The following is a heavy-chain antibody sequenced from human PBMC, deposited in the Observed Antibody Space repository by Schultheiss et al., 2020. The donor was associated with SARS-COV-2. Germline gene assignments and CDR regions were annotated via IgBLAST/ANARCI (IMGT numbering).Heavy chain of an antibody. V-gene: IGHV1-8*03. Sequence: ASVKVSCKASGYTFTSYYMHWVRQAPGQGLEWMGWMNPNSGNTGYAQKFQGRVTITRNTSISTAYMELSSLRSEDTAVYYCARGAPADYGYWGQGTLVTVSS. CDR2: MNPNSGNT. D-gene: IGHD4-17*01. CDR3: ARGAPADYGY. CDR1: GYTFTSYY. J-gene: IGHJ4*02.